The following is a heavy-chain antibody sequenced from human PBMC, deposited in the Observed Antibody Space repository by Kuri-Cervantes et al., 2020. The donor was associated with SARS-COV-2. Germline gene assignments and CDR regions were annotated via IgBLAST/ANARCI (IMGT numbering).Heavy chain of an antibody. CDR2: IIPILGIA. D-gene: IGHD6-13*01. J-gene: IGHJ6*02. V-gene: IGHV1-69*04. CDR3: AREYSSSWYARPDYYYGMDV. CDR1: GGTFSSYA. Sequence: SVKVSCKASGGTFSSYAISWVRQAPGQGLEWMGRIIPILGIANYAQKFQGRVTITADKSMSTAYMELSSLRSEDTAVYYCAREYSSSWYARPDYYYGMDVWGQGTTVTVSS.